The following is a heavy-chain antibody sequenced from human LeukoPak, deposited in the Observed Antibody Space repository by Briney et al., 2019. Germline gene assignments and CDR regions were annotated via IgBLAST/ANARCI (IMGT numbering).Heavy chain of an antibody. D-gene: IGHD4-17*01. Sequence: GGSLRLSCAASGFTFSDYYMSWIRQAPGKGLEWVSYISSSGSTTYYADSVKGRFTISRDNAKNSLYLQMNSLRADDMALYYCAKGRNSGTDYEGDHFDYWGQGTLVTVSS. J-gene: IGHJ4*02. CDR2: ISSSGSTT. CDR1: GFTFSDYY. CDR3: AKGRNSGTDYEGDHFDY. V-gene: IGHV3-11*01.